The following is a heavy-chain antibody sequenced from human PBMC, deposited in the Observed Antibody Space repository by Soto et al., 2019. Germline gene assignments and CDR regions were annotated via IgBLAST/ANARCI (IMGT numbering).Heavy chain of an antibody. CDR2: NNPTGCES. CDR3: ASPTMTSTSFYYAMDV. J-gene: IGHJ6*02. V-gene: IGHV5-10-1*04. Sequence: PGQSLKISCKTPDNRFATYWISWVSRMPGSGLESMGKNNPTGCESNDRPSFGGQDFFSGDRFTSTAYVRWNSLKASHTAMYYCASPTMTSTSFYYAMDVWGQGTTV. CDR1: DNRFATYW. D-gene: IGHD4-17*01.